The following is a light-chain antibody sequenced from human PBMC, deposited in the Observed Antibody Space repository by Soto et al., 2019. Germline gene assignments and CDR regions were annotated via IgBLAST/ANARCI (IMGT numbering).Light chain of an antibody. V-gene: IGLV2-14*03. CDR3: NSFTTSGTYV. CDR1: TSDVGAYNR. Sequence: QSALTQPAAVSGSPGQSITISCTGTTSDVGAYNRVSWYQQHPGKAPKLIIHGVSNRPSGISNRFSGSKSGSTASLTISGLQPEDEADYYCNSFTTSGTYVFGTGTKLTVL. CDR2: GVS. J-gene: IGLJ1*01.